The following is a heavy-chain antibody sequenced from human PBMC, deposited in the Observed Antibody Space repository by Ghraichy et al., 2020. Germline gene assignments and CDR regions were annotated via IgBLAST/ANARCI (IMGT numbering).Heavy chain of an antibody. V-gene: IGHV4-38-2*02. CDR2: IYHSGST. Sequence: SETLSLTCTVSGYSISSGYHWGWIRQPPGKGLEWIGSIYHSGSTYYNPSLKSRVTISVDTSKNQFSLKLSSVTAADTAVYYCARDGGVFGVVIGSYYYYMDVWGKGTTVTVSS. CDR1: GYSISSGYH. J-gene: IGHJ6*03. CDR3: ARDGGVFGVVIGSYYYYMDV. D-gene: IGHD3-3*01.